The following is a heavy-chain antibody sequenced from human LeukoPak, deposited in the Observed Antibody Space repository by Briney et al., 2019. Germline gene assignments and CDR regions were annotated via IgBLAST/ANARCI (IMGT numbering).Heavy chain of an antibody. V-gene: IGHV4-34*01. Sequence: SETLSLPCAVYGGSLSGYYWCCLRHPPGRGLECRGEIKQSGSTNYNPSLKSRVTISVDTSKNQFSLKLSSVTAADTAVYYCARGTKQLKTYYYMDVWGKGTTVTVSS. J-gene: IGHJ6*03. CDR2: IKQSGST. CDR1: GGSLSGYY. D-gene: IGHD6-6*01. CDR3: ARGTKQLKTYYYMDV.